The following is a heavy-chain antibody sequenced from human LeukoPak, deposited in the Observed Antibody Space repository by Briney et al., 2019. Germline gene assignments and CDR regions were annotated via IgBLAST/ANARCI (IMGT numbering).Heavy chain of an antibody. CDR2: ISDSGGTT. CDR3: ARRPGGLYYFDY. J-gene: IGHJ4*02. D-gene: IGHD3-16*01. CDR1: GFTFSSNA. Sequence: GGSLRLSCAASGFTFSSNAMYWVRQAPGRGLEWVATISDSGGTTYYADSVKGRLTISRDNSKETLYLQMNSLSPEDTAVYYCARRPGGLYYFDYWGQGVLVTVSS. V-gene: IGHV3-23*01.